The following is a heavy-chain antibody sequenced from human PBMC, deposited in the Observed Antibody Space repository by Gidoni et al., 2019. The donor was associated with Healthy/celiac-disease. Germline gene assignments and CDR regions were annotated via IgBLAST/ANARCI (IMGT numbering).Heavy chain of an antibody. J-gene: IGHJ4*02. Sequence: QVQLVQSGAEVKKPGSSVKVSCKASGVTFSSYAISWVRQAPGQGLEWMGGIIPSFGTANYAQKFQGRVTITADESTSTAYMELRSLRSEDTAVYYCARDRGAARGEHYFDYWGQGTLVTVSS. CDR2: IIPSFGTA. CDR1: GVTFSSYA. V-gene: IGHV1-69*01. CDR3: ARDRGAARGEHYFDY. D-gene: IGHD6-6*01.